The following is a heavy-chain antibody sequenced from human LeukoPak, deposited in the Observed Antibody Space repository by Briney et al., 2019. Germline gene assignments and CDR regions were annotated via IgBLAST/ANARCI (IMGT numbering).Heavy chain of an antibody. V-gene: IGHV4-59*08. D-gene: IGHD2-15*01. Sequence: SETLSLTCTVTGGSIGGYHWNWIRQSPRKGLEWIANIFYTGNADYNPSLKSRVTISLDTSKNEISLILSSVTAADTAVYYCARKTYCSGGRCYGENWFDPWGQGTLVTVSS. CDR3: ARKTYCSGGRCYGENWFDP. J-gene: IGHJ5*02. CDR2: IFYTGNA. CDR1: GGSIGGYH.